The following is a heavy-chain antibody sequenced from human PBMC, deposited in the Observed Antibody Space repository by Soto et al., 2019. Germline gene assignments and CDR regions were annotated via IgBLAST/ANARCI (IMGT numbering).Heavy chain of an antibody. CDR1: GFSLSTSGVG. V-gene: IGHV2-5*02. D-gene: IGHD1-1*01. CDR2: IYWDDDK. CDR3: AHPAGLQGTGNGGYFDF. Sequence: QITLKESGPTRVKPTQTLTLTCTFSGFSLSTSGVGVGWIRQPPGKALERLALIYWDDDKRYSPSLQSRLTFTKASSTRQVVLTMTNLDPVDTATDDCAHPAGLQGTGNGGYFDFLGQAALVTVSS. J-gene: IGHJ4*02.